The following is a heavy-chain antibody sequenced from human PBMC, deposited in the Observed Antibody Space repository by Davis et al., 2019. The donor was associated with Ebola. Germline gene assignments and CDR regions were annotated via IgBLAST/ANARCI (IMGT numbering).Heavy chain of an antibody. Sequence: GESLKISCAASGFTFSSYAMSWVRQAPGKGLEWVSAISGSGGSTYYADSVKGRFTISRDNSKNTLYLQMNSLRAEDTAVYYCAKDFPTYYDFWSGYFDYWGQGTLVTVSS. CDR3: AKDFPTYYDFWSGYFDY. CDR1: GFTFSSYA. D-gene: IGHD3-3*01. J-gene: IGHJ4*02. CDR2: ISGSGGST. V-gene: IGHV3-23*01.